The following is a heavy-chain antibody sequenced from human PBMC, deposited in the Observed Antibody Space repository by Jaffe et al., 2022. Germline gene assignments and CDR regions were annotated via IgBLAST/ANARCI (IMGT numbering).Heavy chain of an antibody. J-gene: IGHJ6*03. D-gene: IGHD1-7*01. CDR3: AREGSDWNYGTHYYYYYMDV. CDR1: GFTFSSYE. Sequence: EVQLVESGGGLVQPGGSLRLSCAASGFTFSSYEMNWVRQAPGKGLEWVSYISSSGSTIYYADSVKGRFTISRDNAKNSLYLQMNSLRAEDTAVYYCAREGSDWNYGTHYYYYYMDVWGKGTTVTVSS. CDR2: ISSSGSTI. V-gene: IGHV3-48*03.